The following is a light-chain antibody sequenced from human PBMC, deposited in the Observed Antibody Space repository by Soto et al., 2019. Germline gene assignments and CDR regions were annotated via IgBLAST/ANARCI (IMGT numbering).Light chain of an antibody. CDR2: GNS. Sequence: QSVLTQPPSVSGAPGQRVTISCTGSSSNIGAGYDVHWYQQLPGTAPKLLIYGNSNRTSGVPDRFSGSKSCTSASLAITGLQAEDEADYYCQSYDSSLSGWVFGGGTKLTVL. J-gene: IGLJ3*02. CDR1: SSNIGAGYD. CDR3: QSYDSSLSGWV. V-gene: IGLV1-40*01.